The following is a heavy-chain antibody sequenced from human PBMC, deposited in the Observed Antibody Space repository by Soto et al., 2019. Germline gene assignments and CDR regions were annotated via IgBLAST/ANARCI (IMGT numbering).Heavy chain of an antibody. J-gene: IGHJ4*02. Sequence: VQLQESGPGLVKPSGTLSLTCAVSGGSISSSNWWSWVRQPPGKGLEWIGEIYHSGSTNYNPSLKSRVTXSXXKSKNQFSLKLSSVTAADTAVYYCARDLAVRLFSYWGQGTLVTVSS. CDR1: GGSISSSNW. V-gene: IGHV4-4*02. D-gene: IGHD6-19*01. CDR3: ARDLAVRLFSY. CDR2: IYHSGST.